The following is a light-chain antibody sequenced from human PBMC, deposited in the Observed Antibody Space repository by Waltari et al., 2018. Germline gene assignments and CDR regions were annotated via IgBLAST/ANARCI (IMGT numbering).Light chain of an antibody. CDR3: QAWDSSTAV. V-gene: IGLV3-1*01. CDR1: KLGEKY. CDR2: RDN. Sequence: SYELTQPPSVSVSPGQTASITCSGEKLGEKYAYWYHQKPGQSPLLVIYRDNIRHSAIPERFCGANSCDTATLTISGTQAMDEADYFCQAWDSSTAVFGTGTKVTVL. J-gene: IGLJ1*01.